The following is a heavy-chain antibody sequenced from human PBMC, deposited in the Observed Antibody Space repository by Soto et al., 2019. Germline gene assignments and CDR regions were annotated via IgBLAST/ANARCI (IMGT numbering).Heavy chain of an antibody. J-gene: IGHJ4*02. D-gene: IGHD1-26*01. V-gene: IGHV3-23*01. Sequence: EVQLLESGGGLVQPGGSLRLSCAASGLTFSSYAMSWVRQAPGKGLEWVSAISGSGGSTYYADSVKGRFTISRDNSKNTLYLQMNSLRAEDTAVYYCAKASSYPYYFDYWGQGTLVTVSS. CDR1: GLTFSSYA. CDR2: ISGSGGST. CDR3: AKASSYPYYFDY.